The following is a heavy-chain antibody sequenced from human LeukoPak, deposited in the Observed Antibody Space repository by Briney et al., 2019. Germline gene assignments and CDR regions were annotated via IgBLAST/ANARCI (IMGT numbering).Heavy chain of an antibody. D-gene: IGHD3-22*01. J-gene: IGHJ4*02. V-gene: IGHV3-9*01. CDR2: ISWNSGTI. Sequence: GGSLRLSCAASGFTFDDYAMHWVRQAPGKGLEWVSGISWNSGTIGYADSVKGRFTISRDNAKNSLYLQMNSLRTEDTALYYCAKDMGTLDYYDSSGYRGFDYWGQGTLVTVSS. CDR3: AKDMGTLDYYDSSGYRGFDY. CDR1: GFTFDDYA.